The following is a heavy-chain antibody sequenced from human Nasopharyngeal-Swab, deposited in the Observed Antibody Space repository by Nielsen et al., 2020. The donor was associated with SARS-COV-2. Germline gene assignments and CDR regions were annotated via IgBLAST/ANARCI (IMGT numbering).Heavy chain of an antibody. CDR3: ARDRDCSSTSCYRGIDI. V-gene: IGHV1-46*01. D-gene: IGHD2-2*01. J-gene: IGHJ3*02. CDR2: INPSGGST. Sequence: WVRQAPGQGLEWMGIINPSGGSTSYAQKFQGRVTMTRDTSTSTVYMELSSLRSEDTAVYYRARDRDCSSTSCYRGIDIWGQGTMVTVSS.